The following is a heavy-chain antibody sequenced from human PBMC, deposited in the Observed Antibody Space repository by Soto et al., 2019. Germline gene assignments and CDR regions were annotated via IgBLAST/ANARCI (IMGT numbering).Heavy chain of an antibody. CDR2: INPNSGDT. V-gene: IGHV1-2*04. CDR3: ARGSSDGLDY. D-gene: IGHD6-19*01. J-gene: IGHJ4*02. Sequence: QVHLVQSGAEVKKPGASVKVSCRASGFIFTAYYIHWVRQAPGHGLEWMGWINPNSGDTKFVHKFQGWVTLTRDTSINTAYMELRNLRSDGTAVYYCARGSSDGLDYWGQGTLVTVSS. CDR1: GFIFTAYY.